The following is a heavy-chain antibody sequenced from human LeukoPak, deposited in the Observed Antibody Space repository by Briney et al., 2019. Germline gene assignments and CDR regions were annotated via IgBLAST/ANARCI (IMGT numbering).Heavy chain of an antibody. Sequence: NPSETLSLTCTVSGGSISSGSYYWSWIRQPAGRGLEWIGRIYTSGSTNYNPSLKSRVTISVDTSKNQFSLKLSSVTAADTAVYYCARREYSSGWSFDYWGQGTLVTVSS. CDR1: GGSISSGSYY. D-gene: IGHD6-19*01. CDR3: ARREYSSGWSFDY. V-gene: IGHV4-61*02. J-gene: IGHJ4*02. CDR2: IYTSGST.